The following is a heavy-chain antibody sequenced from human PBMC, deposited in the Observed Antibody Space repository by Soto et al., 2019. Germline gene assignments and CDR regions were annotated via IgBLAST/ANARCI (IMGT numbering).Heavy chain of an antibody. Sequence: SETLSLTCTVSGGSISSGDYYWSWIRQPPGKGLEWIGYIYYSGSTYYNPSLKSRVTISVDTSKNQFSLKLSSVTAADTAVYYCARDNNNYGLNYYYYGMDVWGQGXTVTVSS. D-gene: IGHD4-17*01. J-gene: IGHJ6*02. CDR3: ARDNNNYGLNYYYYGMDV. CDR1: GGSISSGDYY. V-gene: IGHV4-30-4*01. CDR2: IYYSGST.